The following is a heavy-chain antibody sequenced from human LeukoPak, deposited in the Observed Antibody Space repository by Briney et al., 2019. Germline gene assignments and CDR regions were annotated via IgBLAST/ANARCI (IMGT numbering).Heavy chain of an antibody. J-gene: IGHJ6*04. V-gene: IGHV3-48*04. CDR2: ISSSSSTI. CDR3: AELGITMIGGV. CDR1: GFTFSSYS. Sequence: PGGSLRLSCAAYGFTFSSYSMNWVRQAPGKGLEWVSYISSSSSTIYYADSVKGRFTISRDNAKNSLYLQMNSLRAEDTAVYYCAELGITMIGGVWGKGTTVTISS. D-gene: IGHD3-10*02.